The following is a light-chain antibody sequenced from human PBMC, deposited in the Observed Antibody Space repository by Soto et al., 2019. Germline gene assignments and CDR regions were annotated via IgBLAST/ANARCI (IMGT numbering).Light chain of an antibody. J-gene: IGLJ2*01. CDR3: QSYDSSLSVV. CDR2: VIS. Sequence: QSVLTQPPSVSGAPGPRVTISCTGSSSNIGAGYDVHWYQQLPGTAPKLLIYVISNRPSGVPDRFSGSKSGTSASLAITGLQAEDESDYYCQSYDSSLSVVFGGGTKLTVL. CDR1: SSNIGAGYD. V-gene: IGLV1-40*01.